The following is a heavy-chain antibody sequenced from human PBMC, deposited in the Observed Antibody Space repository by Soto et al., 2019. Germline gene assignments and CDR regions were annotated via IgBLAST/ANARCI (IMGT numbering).Heavy chain of an antibody. CDR3: TRESHVSFDY. Sequence: QVQLVESGGGVVQPGMSLRLSCATSGFTFSSFSMHWVRQAPGKGLEWVAVISSDGSNQYYADSVKGRFTISRDNSKNTLYLQMSSLRDEDTARYYCTRESHVSFDYWGQGTLVTVSS. V-gene: IGHV3-30-3*01. J-gene: IGHJ4*02. CDR2: ISSDGSNQ. CDR1: GFTFSSFS.